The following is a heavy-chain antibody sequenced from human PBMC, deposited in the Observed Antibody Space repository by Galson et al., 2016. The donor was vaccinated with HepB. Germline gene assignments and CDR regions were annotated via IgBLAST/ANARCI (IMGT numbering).Heavy chain of an antibody. J-gene: IGHJ4*02. CDR1: GGSFNSYT. CDR3: AKDEAGLHYDILAGYCEY. D-gene: IGHD3-9*01. Sequence: SVKVSCKASGGSFNSYTFSWVRQARGQGLEWMGRITPILGKPNYAQKFQGRVTIAADRSTSTVYLDLNSLRAEDTAVYYCAKDEAGLHYDILAGYCEYWGQGTLVTVSS. V-gene: IGHV1-69*08. CDR2: ITPILGKP.